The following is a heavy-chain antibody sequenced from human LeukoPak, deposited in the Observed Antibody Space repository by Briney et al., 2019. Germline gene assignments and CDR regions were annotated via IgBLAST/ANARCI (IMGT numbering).Heavy chain of an antibody. CDR2: IIPIFGTA. CDR1: GGTFSSYA. J-gene: IGHJ4*02. V-gene: IGHV1-69*05. CDR3: ARGAGYYDSSGYGGLGY. D-gene: IGHD3-22*01. Sequence: SVKVSCKASGGTFSSYAISWARQAPGQGLEWMGGIIPIFGTANYAQKFQGRVTITTDESTSTAYMELSSLRSEDTAVYYCARGAGYYDSSGYGGLGYWGQGTLVTVSS.